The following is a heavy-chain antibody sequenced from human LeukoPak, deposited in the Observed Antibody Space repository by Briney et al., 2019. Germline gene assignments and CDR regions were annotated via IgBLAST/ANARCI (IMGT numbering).Heavy chain of an antibody. CDR3: ASQMATISPYYYMDV. CDR2: INPSGGST. V-gene: IGHV1-46*01. Sequence: ASVKVSCKASGYTFTSYYMHWVRQAPGQGLEWMGIINPSGGSTSYAQKFQGRVTVTRDMSTSTVYMELSSLRSEDTAVYYCASQMATISPYYYMDVWGKGTTVTVSS. CDR1: GYTFTSYY. J-gene: IGHJ6*03. D-gene: IGHD5-24*01.